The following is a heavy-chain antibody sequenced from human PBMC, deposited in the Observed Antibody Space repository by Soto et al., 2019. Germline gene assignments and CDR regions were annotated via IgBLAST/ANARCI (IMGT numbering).Heavy chain of an antibody. J-gene: IGHJ4*02. CDR3: ARVTGWLQYNFDY. CDR2: ISYDGSNK. Sequence: GGSLRLSCAASGFTFSSYAMHWVRQAPGKGLEWVAVISYDGSNKYYADSVKGRFTISRDNSKNTLYLQMNSLRAEDTAVYYCARVTGWLQYNFDYWGQGTLVTVSS. D-gene: IGHD5-12*01. V-gene: IGHV3-30-3*01. CDR1: GFTFSSYA.